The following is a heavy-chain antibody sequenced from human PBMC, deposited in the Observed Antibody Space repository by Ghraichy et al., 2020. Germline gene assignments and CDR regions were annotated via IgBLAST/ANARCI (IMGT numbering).Heavy chain of an antibody. V-gene: IGHV4-34*01. D-gene: IGHD6-13*01. CDR3: ARGARIAAALYY. CDR1: GGSFSGYY. J-gene: IGHJ4*02. CDR2: INHSGST. Sequence: SETLSLTCAVYGGSFSGYYWSWIRQPPGKGLEWIGEINHSGSTNYNPSLKSRVTISVDTSKNQFSLKLSSVTAADTAVYYCARGARIAAALYYWGQGTLVTVSS.